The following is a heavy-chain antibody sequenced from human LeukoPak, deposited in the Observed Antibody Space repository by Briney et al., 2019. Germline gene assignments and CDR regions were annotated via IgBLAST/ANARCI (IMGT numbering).Heavy chain of an antibody. D-gene: IGHD3-3*01. V-gene: IGHV4-34*01. J-gene: IGHJ5*02. CDR1: GGSFGANY. CDR2: INHSGST. CDR3: ARHKGYYDFGFDP. Sequence: PSETLSLTCVVYGGSFGANYWSWIRQPPGKGLEWIGEINHSGSTNYNPSLKGRVTISVDTSKSQFSLKLSSVTAADTAVYYCARHKGYYDFGFDPWGQGTLVTVSS.